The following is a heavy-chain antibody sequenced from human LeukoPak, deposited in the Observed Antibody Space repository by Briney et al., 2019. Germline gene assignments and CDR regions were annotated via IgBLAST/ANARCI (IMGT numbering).Heavy chain of an antibody. Sequence: ASVKVSCKASGYTFTGYYMHWVRQAPGQGLEWMVWINPNSGGTNYAQKFQGRVTMTRDTSTSTAYMELSRLRSDDTAVYYCARRYNTVPYYYYYMDVWGKGTTVTVSS. V-gene: IGHV1-2*02. CDR3: ARRYNTVPYYYYYMDV. J-gene: IGHJ6*03. CDR1: GYTFTGYY. D-gene: IGHD3-3*01. CDR2: INPNSGGT.